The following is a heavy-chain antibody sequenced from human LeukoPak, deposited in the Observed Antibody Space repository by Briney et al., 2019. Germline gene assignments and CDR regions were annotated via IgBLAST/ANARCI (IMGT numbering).Heavy chain of an antibody. CDR2: IRYDGSNK. D-gene: IGHD6-13*01. CDR3: ARGIAAAGGAFDI. CDR1: GFTFSSYG. V-gene: IGHV3-30*02. J-gene: IGHJ3*02. Sequence: GGSLRLSCAASGFTFSSYGMHWVRQAPGKGLEWVAFIRYDGSNKYYADSVKGRFTISRDNSKNTLYLQMNSLRAGDTAVYYCARGIAAAGGAFDIWGQGTMVTVSS.